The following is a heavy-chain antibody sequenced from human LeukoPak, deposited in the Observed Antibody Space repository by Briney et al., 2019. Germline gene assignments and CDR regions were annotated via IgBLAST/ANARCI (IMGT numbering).Heavy chain of an antibody. CDR2: INPDSGGT. J-gene: IGHJ4*02. D-gene: IGHD3-10*01. CDR3: ARAYFGYVSGSNFDY. Sequence: ASVKVSCKASGYTFTAYFMHWVRQAPGQGPEWMRWINPDSGGTNYAQKFQGRVTMTRDTSISTAYMELSGLRSDDTAVYYCARAYFGYVSGSNFDYWGQGTLVTVSS. V-gene: IGHV1-2*02. CDR1: GYTFTAYF.